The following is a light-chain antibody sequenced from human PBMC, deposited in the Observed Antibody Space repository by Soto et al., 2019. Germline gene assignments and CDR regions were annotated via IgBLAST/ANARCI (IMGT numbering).Light chain of an antibody. Sequence: EIVMTQSPATLSVPPGERATLSCRASQSVGSDLAWFQQKPGQAPRLLIYGSSTRATGIPARFSGSGSGTEFTLTISSLQSEDSAVYYCQQYNNWPPWTFGPGTKVDIK. CDR3: QQYNNWPPWT. V-gene: IGKV3-15*01. CDR2: GSS. J-gene: IGKJ1*01. CDR1: QSVGSD.